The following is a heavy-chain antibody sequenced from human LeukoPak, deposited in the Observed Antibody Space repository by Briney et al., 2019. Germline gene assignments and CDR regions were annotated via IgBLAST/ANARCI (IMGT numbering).Heavy chain of an antibody. CDR1: GGSFSSYY. V-gene: IGHV4-59*01. D-gene: IGHD5-24*01. J-gene: IGHJ4*02. CDR3: ASNRDGYNPSLFDY. Sequence: PSETLSLTCAVYGGSFSSYYWSWIRQPPGKGLEWIGYIYYSGSTNYNPSLKSRVTISVDTSKNQFSLKLSSVTAADTAVYYCASNRDGYNPSLFDYWGQGTLVTVSS. CDR2: IYYSGST.